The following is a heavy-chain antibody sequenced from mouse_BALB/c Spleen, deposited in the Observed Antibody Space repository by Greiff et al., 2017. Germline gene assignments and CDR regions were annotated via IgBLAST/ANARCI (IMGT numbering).Heavy chain of an antibody. CDR3: ASGGYYGLYAMDY. J-gene: IGHJ4*01. Sequence: VQLQQSGPSLVKPSQTLSLTCSVTGDSITSGYWHWIRKFPGNKLEYMGYISYSGSTYYNPSLKSRISITRDTSKNQYYLQLNSVTTEDTATYYCASGGYYGLYAMDYWGQGTSVTVSS. V-gene: IGHV3-8*02. CDR1: GDSITSGY. D-gene: IGHD1-1*01. CDR2: ISYSGST.